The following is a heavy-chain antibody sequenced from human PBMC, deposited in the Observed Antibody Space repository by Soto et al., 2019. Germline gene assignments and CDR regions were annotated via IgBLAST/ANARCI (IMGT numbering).Heavy chain of an antibody. CDR2: ISYDGSNK. V-gene: IGHV3-30-3*01. CDR1: GFTFSSYA. D-gene: IGHD3-3*01. J-gene: IGHJ4*02. CDR3: ARDQISDYDFWSGQFYYFDY. Sequence: QVQLVESGGGVVQPGRSLRLSCAASGFTFSSYAMHWVRQAPGKGLEWVAVISYDGSNKYYADSVQGRFTISRDNSKNTLYLQMNSLRAEDTAVYYCARDQISDYDFWSGQFYYFDYWGQGTLVTVSS.